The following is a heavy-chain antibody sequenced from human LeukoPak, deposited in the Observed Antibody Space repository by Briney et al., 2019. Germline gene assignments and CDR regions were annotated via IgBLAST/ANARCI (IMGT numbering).Heavy chain of an antibody. Sequence: PGGSLRLSCAASGFTFSSYSMNWVRQAPGKGLEWVSYISSSSSTIYYADSVKGRFTISRDNAKNSLYLQMNSLRDEDTAVYYCAKVRPRGIAAAGPRYFDYWGQGTLVTVSS. V-gene: IGHV3-48*02. D-gene: IGHD6-13*01. CDR3: AKVRPRGIAAAGPRYFDY. J-gene: IGHJ4*02. CDR1: GFTFSSYS. CDR2: ISSSSSTI.